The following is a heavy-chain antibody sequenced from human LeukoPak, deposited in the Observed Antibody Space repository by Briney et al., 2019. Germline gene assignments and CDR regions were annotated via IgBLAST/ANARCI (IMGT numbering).Heavy chain of an antibody. D-gene: IGHD5-24*01. V-gene: IGHV3-53*01. CDR1: GFTASNNY. Sequence: GGSLSLSCAASGFTASNNYLSWVRMAPGQGQQWVSVINSRGSTYSADSLNGRFTISRDNAKNTLYRQKNSLTAEDATVYYWAREQMTTMVGFDPWGQGPLVTVPS. CDR2: INSRGST. CDR3: AREQMTTMVGFDP. J-gene: IGHJ5*02.